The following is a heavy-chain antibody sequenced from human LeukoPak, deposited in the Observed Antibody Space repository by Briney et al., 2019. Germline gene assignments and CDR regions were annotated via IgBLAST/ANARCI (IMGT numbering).Heavy chain of an antibody. CDR3: ARLRLASNWFDP. J-gene: IGHJ5*02. CDR2: ISSSSSYI. CDR1: GFTFSSYS. D-gene: IGHD3-3*02. V-gene: IGHV3-21*01. Sequence: GSLRLSCAASGFTFSSYSMNWVRQAPGKGLEWVSSISSSSSYIYYADSVKGRFTISRDNAKNSLYLQMNSLRAEDTAVYYCARLRLASNWFDPWGQGTLVTVSS.